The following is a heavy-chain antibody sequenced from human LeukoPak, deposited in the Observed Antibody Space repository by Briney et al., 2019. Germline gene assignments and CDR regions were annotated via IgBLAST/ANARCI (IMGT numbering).Heavy chain of an antibody. CDR1: GFTFSSYS. CDR2: ISSSSSYI. D-gene: IGHD5-12*01. V-gene: IGHV3-21*01. Sequence: PGGSLRLSCAASGFTFSSYSMNWVRQAPGKGLEWVSPISSSSSYIYYADSVRGRFTISRDSAKNSLYLQMNSLRAEDTAVYYCARDGSWLRLGNAFDIWGQGTMVTVSS. J-gene: IGHJ3*02. CDR3: ARDGSWLRLGNAFDI.